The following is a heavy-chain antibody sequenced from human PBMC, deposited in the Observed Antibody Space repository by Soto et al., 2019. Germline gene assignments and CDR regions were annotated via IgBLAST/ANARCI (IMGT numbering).Heavy chain of an antibody. Sequence: ASVKVSCKVSGYTLTELSMHWVRQAPGKGLEWMGGFDPEDGETIYAQKFQGRVTMTKDTSTDTAYMELSSLRSEDTAVYYCASLVGYSFDYWGQGTLVTVSS. CDR3: ASLVGYSFDY. CDR2: FDPEDGET. D-gene: IGHD6-25*01. J-gene: IGHJ4*02. CDR1: GYTLTELS. V-gene: IGHV1-24*01.